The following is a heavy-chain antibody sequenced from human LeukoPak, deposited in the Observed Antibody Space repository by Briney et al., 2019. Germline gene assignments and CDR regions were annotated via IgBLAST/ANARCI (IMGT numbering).Heavy chain of an antibody. CDR1: GASFSTNY. Sequence: PSETLSLTCAVYGASFSTNYWIWIRQPPGKGLEWIGGINHSGTITYKPSLKSRLTISADTSKNHFSLKLSSVTAADTAVYYCARYCGSENYCISYWGQGTLVTVSS. CDR3: ARYCGSENYCISY. V-gene: IGHV4-34*01. D-gene: IGHD3-10*01. CDR2: INHSGTI. J-gene: IGHJ4*02.